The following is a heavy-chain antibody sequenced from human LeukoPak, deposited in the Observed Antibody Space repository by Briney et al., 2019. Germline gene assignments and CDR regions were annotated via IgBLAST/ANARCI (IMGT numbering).Heavy chain of an antibody. Sequence: PGGSLRLSCIVSGFPFSDYYMSWLRQAPGKGLEWVSYISGSSSYTNSADSVKGRFTISRDNPKNSLFLQMNSLRAEDTAVYYCARGLRLAGVDYWGQGTLVTVSS. CDR1: GFPFSDYY. CDR2: ISGSSSYT. CDR3: ARGLRLAGVDY. V-gene: IGHV3-11*06. J-gene: IGHJ4*02. D-gene: IGHD6-19*01.